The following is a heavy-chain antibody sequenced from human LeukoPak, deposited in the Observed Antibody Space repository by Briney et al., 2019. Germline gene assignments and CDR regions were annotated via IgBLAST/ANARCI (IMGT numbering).Heavy chain of an antibody. J-gene: IGHJ5*02. CDR1: GFTFSSYG. CDR3: ARVWRTTALDP. D-gene: IGHD1-1*01. V-gene: IGHV4-59*10. CDR2: IYTSGST. Sequence: GSLRLSCAASGFTFSSYGMSWVRQAPGKGLEWIGRIYTSGSTNYNPSLKSRVTMSVDTSKNQFSLKLSSVTAADTAVYYCARVWRTTALDPWGQGTLVTVSS.